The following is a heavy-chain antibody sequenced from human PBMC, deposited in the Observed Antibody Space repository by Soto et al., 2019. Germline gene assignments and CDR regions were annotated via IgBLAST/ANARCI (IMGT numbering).Heavy chain of an antibody. Sequence: GESLKISCKGSGHSFTSYWICWVRQMPGKGLEWMGIIYPGDSDTRYSPSFQGQVTISADKSISTAYLQWSSLKASDTAMYYCARAMVRGVIITYWFDPWGQGTLVTVSS. V-gene: IGHV5-51*01. CDR3: ARAMVRGVIITYWFDP. D-gene: IGHD3-10*01. J-gene: IGHJ5*02. CDR1: GHSFTSYW. CDR2: IYPGDSDT.